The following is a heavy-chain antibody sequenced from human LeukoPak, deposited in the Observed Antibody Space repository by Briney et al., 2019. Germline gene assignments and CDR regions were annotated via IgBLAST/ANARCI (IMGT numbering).Heavy chain of an antibody. J-gene: IGHJ4*02. CDR1: GFTLSNVW. D-gene: IGHD3-9*01. V-gene: IGHV3-15*01. CDR2: IKSKTDGGTT. Sequence: GGSLRLSCAASGFTLSNVWVTWVRQAPGKGLEWIGRIKSKTDGGTTDYAAPVKGRFTISRDDSKNTLFLQMNSLRTEDTAVYYCTKGGDLTDFLFWGQGTLVTVSS. CDR3: TKGGDLTDFLF.